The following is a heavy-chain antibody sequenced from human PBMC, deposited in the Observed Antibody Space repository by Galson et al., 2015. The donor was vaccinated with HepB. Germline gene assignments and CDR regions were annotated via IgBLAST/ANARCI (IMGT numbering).Heavy chain of an antibody. CDR3: ARDLGSGWQPQKTNYFDY. Sequence: SVKVSCKASGGTFSSYAISWVRQAPGQGLEWMGGIIPIFGIANYAQKFQGRVTITADESTSTAYMELSSLRSEDTAVYYCARDLGSGWQPQKTNYFDYWGQGTLVTVSS. CDR2: IIPIFGIA. J-gene: IGHJ4*02. CDR1: GGTFSSYA. V-gene: IGHV1-69*13. D-gene: IGHD6-19*01.